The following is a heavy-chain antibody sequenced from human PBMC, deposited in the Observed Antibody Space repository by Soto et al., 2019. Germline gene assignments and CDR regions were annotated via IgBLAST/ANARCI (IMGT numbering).Heavy chain of an antibody. V-gene: IGHV1-69*13. J-gene: IGHJ6*02. CDR3: ARSQGSSTSLEIYYYYYYGMDV. CDR2: IIPIPGTA. CDR1: GGTFGSYA. D-gene: IGHD2-2*01. Sequence: SVKVSCKASGGTFGSYAVSWVRQAPGQGLEWMGGIIPIPGTANYAQKFQGRVTIAADESTSTAYMELSSLRSEDTAVYYCARSQGSSTSLEIYYYYYYGMDVWGQGTTVTVSS.